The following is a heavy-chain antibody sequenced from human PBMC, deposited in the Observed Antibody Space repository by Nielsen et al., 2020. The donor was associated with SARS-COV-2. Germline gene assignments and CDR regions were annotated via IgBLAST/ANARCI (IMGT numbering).Heavy chain of an antibody. CDR3: ARRLWAAAAPFDY. CDR2: IYYSGST. Sequence: WIRQPPGKGLEWIGSIYYSGSTYYNPSLKSRVTISVDTSKNQFSLKLSSVTAADTAVYYCARRLWAAAAPFDYWGQGTLVTVSS. V-gene: IGHV4-39*01. D-gene: IGHD6-13*01. J-gene: IGHJ4*02.